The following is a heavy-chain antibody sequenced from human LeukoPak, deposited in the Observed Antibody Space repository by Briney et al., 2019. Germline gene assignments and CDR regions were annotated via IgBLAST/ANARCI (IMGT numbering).Heavy chain of an antibody. CDR1: GGSISSYY. V-gene: IGHV4-59*01. CDR2: IYYRGST. CDR3: AREGGSYYDPFDN. D-gene: IGHD1-26*01. Sequence: SETLSLTCTVSGGSISSYYWSWIRQPPGKGRECIGYIYYRGSTNYNPSLKSRVTISIDTSKNQFSLKLNSVTAADTAVYYCAREGGSYYDPFDNWGQGTLVTVSS. J-gene: IGHJ4*02.